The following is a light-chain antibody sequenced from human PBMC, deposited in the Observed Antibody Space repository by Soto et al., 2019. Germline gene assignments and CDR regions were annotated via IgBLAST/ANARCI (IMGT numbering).Light chain of an antibody. Sequence: QSALTQPASVSGSPGQSITISCTGSSSDVGGYHYVSWYQQYPGEAPKLVISEVSNRPSGVPDRFSGSKSGTSASLAITGLQAEDEADYYCQSYDSSLSAHVVFGGGTKLTVL. CDR2: EVS. CDR1: SSDVGGYHY. CDR3: QSYDSSLSAHVV. J-gene: IGLJ2*01. V-gene: IGLV2-14*01.